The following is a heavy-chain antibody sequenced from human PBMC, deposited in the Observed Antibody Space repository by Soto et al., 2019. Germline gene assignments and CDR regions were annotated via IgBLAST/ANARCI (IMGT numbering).Heavy chain of an antibody. D-gene: IGHD6-13*01. CDR2: ISAYNGNT. Sequence: ASVKVSCKASGYTFTSYGISWVRQAPGQGLEWMGWISAYNGNTNYAQKLQGRVTMTTDTSTSTAYMELRSLRSDDTAVYYCARDQAAAGIVSVDYWGQGTLVTVSS. V-gene: IGHV1-18*01. CDR3: ARDQAAAGIVSVDY. CDR1: GYTFTSYG. J-gene: IGHJ4*02.